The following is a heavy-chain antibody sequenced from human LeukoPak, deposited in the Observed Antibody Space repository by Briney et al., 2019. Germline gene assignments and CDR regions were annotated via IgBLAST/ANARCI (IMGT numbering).Heavy chain of an antibody. CDR3: ARGVLVGAIGCFDN. Sequence: GASVKVSCKASGYTFTDYYMHWVRQAPGQGLEWMGWINPNSGGTNFAQKFQGRVTMTRETSISTAYMEVSGLRSDDTAVYYCARGVLVGAIGCFDNWGQGTLVTVSS. J-gene: IGHJ4*02. V-gene: IGHV1-2*02. CDR1: GYTFTDYY. D-gene: IGHD1-26*01. CDR2: INPNSGGT.